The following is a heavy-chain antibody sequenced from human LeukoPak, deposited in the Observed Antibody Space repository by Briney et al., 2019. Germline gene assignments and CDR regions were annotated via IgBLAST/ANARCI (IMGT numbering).Heavy chain of an antibody. CDR3: ARDGRITIFGVVIIPPYYFDY. CDR1: GFTFSSYA. CDR2: ISYDGSNK. V-gene: IGHV3-30-3*01. Sequence: GGSLRLSCAASGFTFSSYAMHWVRQAPGKGLEWVAVISYDGSNKYYADSVKGRFTISRDNSKNTLYLQMNSLRAEDTAVYYCARDGRITIFGVVIIPPYYFDYWGQGTLVTVSS. D-gene: IGHD3-3*01. J-gene: IGHJ4*02.